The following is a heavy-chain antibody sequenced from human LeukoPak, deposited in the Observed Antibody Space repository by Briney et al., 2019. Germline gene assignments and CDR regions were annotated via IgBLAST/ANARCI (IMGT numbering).Heavy chain of an antibody. CDR3: ASLGLGTFWFDP. CDR2: IIPIFGTA. Sequence: ASVKVSCKASGGTFSSYAISWVRQAPGQGLEWMGVIIPIFGTANYAQKFQGRVTITADESTSTAYMELSSLRSEDTAVYYCASLGLGTFWFDPWGQGTLVTVSS. CDR1: GGTFSSYA. J-gene: IGHJ5*02. V-gene: IGHV1-69*13. D-gene: IGHD3-16*01.